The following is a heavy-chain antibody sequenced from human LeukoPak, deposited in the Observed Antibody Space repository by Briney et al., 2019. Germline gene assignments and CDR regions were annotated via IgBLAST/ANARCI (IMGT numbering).Heavy chain of an antibody. V-gene: IGHV1-69*13. Sequence: ASVKVSCKASGGTFSSYAISWVRQAPGQGLEWMGGIIPIFGTANYAQKFQGRVTITADESTSTAYMELSSLRSEDTAVYYCALDGTVEYYYYYMDVWGKGTTVTVSS. CDR2: IIPIFGTA. D-gene: IGHD4-23*01. CDR1: GGTFSSYA. J-gene: IGHJ6*03. CDR3: ALDGTVEYYYYYMDV.